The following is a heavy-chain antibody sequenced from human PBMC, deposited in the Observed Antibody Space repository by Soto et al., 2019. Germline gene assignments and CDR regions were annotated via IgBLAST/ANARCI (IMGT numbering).Heavy chain of an antibody. J-gene: IGHJ4*02. CDR3: AKDPSYGSGSYKLDY. D-gene: IGHD3-10*01. CDR1: GFPFSSYG. V-gene: IGHV3-30*18. CDR2: ISYDGSNK. Sequence: VGSLRLSCAASGFPFSSYGLPVVRQAPGKGLEWVAVISYDGSNKYYADSVKGRFTISRDNSKNTLYLQMNSLRAEDTAVYYCAKDPSYGSGSYKLDYWGQGT.